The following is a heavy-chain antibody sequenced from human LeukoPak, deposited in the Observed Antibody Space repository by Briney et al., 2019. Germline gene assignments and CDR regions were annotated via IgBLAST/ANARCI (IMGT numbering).Heavy chain of an antibody. V-gene: IGHV1-18*01. CDR3: ARDPGSTAY. J-gene: IGHJ4*02. Sequence: ASVKVSCKASGYTFTSYGISWVRQAPGQGLEWMGWISAHNGNRNYAQKFQGRVTMTIDTSTSTAYMELRSLTSDDTAVYYCARDPGSTAYWGQGTLVTVSS. CDR1: GYTFTSYG. CDR2: ISAHNGNR.